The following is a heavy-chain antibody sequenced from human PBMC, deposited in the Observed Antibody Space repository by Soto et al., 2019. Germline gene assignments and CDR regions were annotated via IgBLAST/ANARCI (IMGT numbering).Heavy chain of an antibody. CDR1: GYTFTGYY. D-gene: IGHD3-3*01. V-gene: IGHV1-2*02. CDR2: INPNSGGT. Sequence: ASVKVSCKASGYTFTGYYMHWVRQAPGQGLEWMGWINPNSGGTNYAQKFQGRVTMTRDTSISTAYMELSRLRSDDTAVYYCARDNTIFGVGNYYYGMDVWAQGTTVAVSS. CDR3: ARDNTIFGVGNYYYGMDV. J-gene: IGHJ6*02.